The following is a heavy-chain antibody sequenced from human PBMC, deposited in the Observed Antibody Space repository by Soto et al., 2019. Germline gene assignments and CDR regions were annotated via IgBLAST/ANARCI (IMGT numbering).Heavy chain of an antibody. D-gene: IGHD3-10*02. Sequence: SETLSLTCTVSCGSISSGGYYWSWIRPHPGKGLEWIGYIYYSGSTYYNPSLKSRVTISVDTSKNQFSLKLSSVTAADTAVYYCARVVDLTYYYRRGGWFDPWGQGTLVTVSS. J-gene: IGHJ5*02. CDR3: ARVVDLTYYYRRGGWFDP. V-gene: IGHV4-31*03. CDR1: CGSISSGGYY. CDR2: IYYSGST.